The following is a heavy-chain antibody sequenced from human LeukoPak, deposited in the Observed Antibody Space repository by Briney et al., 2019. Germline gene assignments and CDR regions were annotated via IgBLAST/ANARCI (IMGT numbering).Heavy chain of an antibody. Sequence: GESLKISCKGSGYSFTSYWIGWVRQMPGKGLEWMGIIYPGDSDTRYSPSFQGQVTISADKSISTAYLQWSSLKASDTAMYYCARLAFRESRSLYYYGSGSYPDYWGQGTLVTVSS. CDR1: GYSFTSYW. D-gene: IGHD3-10*01. V-gene: IGHV5-51*01. CDR3: ARLAFRESRSLYYYGSGSYPDY. CDR2: IYPGDSDT. J-gene: IGHJ4*02.